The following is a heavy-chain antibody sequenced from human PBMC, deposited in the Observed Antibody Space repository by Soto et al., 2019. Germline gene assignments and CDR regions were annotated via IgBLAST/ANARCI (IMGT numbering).Heavy chain of an antibody. D-gene: IGHD2-21*02. Sequence: QVQLVESGGGVILPGGSLRLSCAASGFIFSSYAMHWVRQAPGTGPEWVAATSSDGTDNVYADSVSGRFTISRDNSKNTLYLQMNSLRSEDAAVYYCARTYECAKSDCYRAFDIWGQGTMVTVSS. J-gene: IGHJ3*02. V-gene: IGHV3-30*04. CDR3: ARTYECAKSDCYRAFDI. CDR1: GFIFSSYA. CDR2: TSSDGTDN.